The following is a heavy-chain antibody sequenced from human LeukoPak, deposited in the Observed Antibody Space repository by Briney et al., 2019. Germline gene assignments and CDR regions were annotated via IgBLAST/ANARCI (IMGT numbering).Heavy chain of an antibody. CDR1: GGSISSGDYY. J-gene: IGHJ3*02. Sequence: SETLSLTCTVSGGSISSGDYYWSWIRQPPGKGLEWIGEINHSGSTNYNPSLKSRVTISVDTSKNQFSLKLSSVTAADTAVYYCARGLREGYDGAFDIWGQGTMVTVSS. CDR2: INHSGST. D-gene: IGHD5-12*01. V-gene: IGHV4-30-4*01. CDR3: ARGLREGYDGAFDI.